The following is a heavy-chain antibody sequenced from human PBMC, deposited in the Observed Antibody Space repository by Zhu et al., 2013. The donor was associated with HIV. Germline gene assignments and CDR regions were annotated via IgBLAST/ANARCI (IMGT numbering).Heavy chain of an antibody. D-gene: IGHD2-2*01. CDR1: GDTFRNSA. CDR2: IIPIVGVA. Sequence: QVQVVQSGAEVKKPGSSVKLSCKTSGDTFRNSAISWVRQAPGQGLEWMGWIIPIVGVANYARKIQERIAMTTDESTNTVYMQMSSLGPDDTAVYYCATGGMGDCSKITCPGYRSGLIAFNIDNWGPGTLVTVSS. CDR3: ATGGMGDCSKITCPGYRSGLIAFNIDN. J-gene: IGHJ4*02. V-gene: IGHV1-69*05.